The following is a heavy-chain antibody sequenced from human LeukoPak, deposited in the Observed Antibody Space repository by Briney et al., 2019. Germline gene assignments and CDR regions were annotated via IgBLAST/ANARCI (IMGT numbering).Heavy chain of an antibody. CDR1: GGTFSSYA. CDR3: ARGPSYSGSYYFGGHYYYYYMDV. Sequence: GASVKVSCKASGGTFSSYAISWVRQAPGQGLEWMGGIIPIFGTANYAQKFQGRVTITTDESTSTAYMELSSLRSEDTAVYYCARGPSYSGSYYFGGHYYYYYMDVWGKGTTVTVSS. V-gene: IGHV1-69*05. J-gene: IGHJ6*03. CDR2: IIPIFGTA. D-gene: IGHD1-26*01.